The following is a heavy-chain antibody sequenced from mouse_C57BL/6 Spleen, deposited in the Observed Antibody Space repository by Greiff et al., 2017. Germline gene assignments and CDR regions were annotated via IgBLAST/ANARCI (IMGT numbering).Heavy chain of an antibody. J-gene: IGHJ4*01. CDR1: GYSITSGYY. CDR3: ARGGSSGAMDY. D-gene: IGHD1-1*01. CDR2: ISYDGSN. V-gene: IGHV3-6*01. Sequence: EVKLMESGPGLVKPSQSLSLTCSVTGYSITSGYYWNWIRQFPGNKLEWMGYISYDGSNNYNPSLKNRISITRDTSKNQFFLKLNSMTTEDTATYYCARGGSSGAMDYWGQGTSVTVSS.